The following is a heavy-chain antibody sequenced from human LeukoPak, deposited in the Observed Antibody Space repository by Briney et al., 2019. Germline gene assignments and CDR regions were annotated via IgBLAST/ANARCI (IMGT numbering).Heavy chain of an antibody. Sequence: GRSLRLSCAASGFTFDDYAMPWVRQAPGKGLEWVSSISSSSSYIYYADSVKGRFTISRDNAKNSLYLQMNSLRAEDTAVYYCASREGGSSWYYFDYWGQGTLVTVSS. J-gene: IGHJ4*02. D-gene: IGHD6-13*01. CDR1: GFTFDDYA. CDR3: ASREGGSSWYYFDY. CDR2: ISSSSSYI. V-gene: IGHV3-21*01.